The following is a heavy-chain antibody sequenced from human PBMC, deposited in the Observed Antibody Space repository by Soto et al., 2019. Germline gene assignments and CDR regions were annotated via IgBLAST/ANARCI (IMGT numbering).Heavy chain of an antibody. CDR3: ARESFYDSGGFHGFDY. J-gene: IGHJ4*02. CDR2: IYYSGST. CDR1: GGSISSSTYY. V-gene: IGHV4-39*07. Sequence: SETLSLTCTVSGGSISSSTYYWGWMRQPPGKGLEWIACIYYSGSTNYNPSLKSRVTISVDTSKNQFSLKLSSVTAADTAVYYCARESFYDSGGFHGFDYWGQGTLVTVSS. D-gene: IGHD3-22*01.